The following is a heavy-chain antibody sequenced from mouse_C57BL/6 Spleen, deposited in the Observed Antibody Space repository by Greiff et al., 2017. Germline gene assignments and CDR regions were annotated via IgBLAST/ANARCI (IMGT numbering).Heavy chain of an antibody. Sequence: VQLQQSGPELVKPGASVKIPCKASGYTFTDYNMDWVKQSHGKSLEWIGDINPNNGGTIYNQKFKGKATLTVDKSSSTAYMELRSLTSEDTAVYYCESGDCSFAYWGQGTLVTVSA. D-gene: IGHD1-3*01. CDR2: INPNNGGT. V-gene: IGHV1-18*01. CDR3: ESGDCSFAY. CDR1: GYTFTDYN. J-gene: IGHJ3*01.